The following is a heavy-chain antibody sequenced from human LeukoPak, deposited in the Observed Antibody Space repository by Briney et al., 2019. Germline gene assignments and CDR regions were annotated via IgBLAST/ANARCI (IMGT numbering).Heavy chain of an antibody. J-gene: IGHJ6*03. Sequence: GGSLRLSCAASGFTFSSYAMHWVRQAPGKGLEYVSAISSNGGSTYYANSVKGRFTISRDNSKNTLYLQMGSLRAEDMAVYYCARSWFGELLAPCYMDVWGKGTTVTISS. CDR2: ISSNGGST. V-gene: IGHV3-64*01. CDR1: GFTFSSYA. CDR3: ARSWFGELLAPCYMDV. D-gene: IGHD3-10*01.